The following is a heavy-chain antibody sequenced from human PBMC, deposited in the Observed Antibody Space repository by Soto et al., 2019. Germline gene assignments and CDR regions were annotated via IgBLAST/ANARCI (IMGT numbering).Heavy chain of an antibody. V-gene: IGHV4-59*01. CDR1: GTSIRGYY. D-gene: IGHD3-10*01. CDR3: AREVSSFGSNHFDS. J-gene: IGHJ4*02. CDR2: IYYTGTT. Sequence: SETLSLTCSVSGTSIRGYYWTWTRQPPGKGLEWIGYIYYTGTTKYNPSLKSRVTISVDTSKNQFSLRLNSVTAADTAVYYCAREVSSFGSNHFDSWGQGALVTVSS.